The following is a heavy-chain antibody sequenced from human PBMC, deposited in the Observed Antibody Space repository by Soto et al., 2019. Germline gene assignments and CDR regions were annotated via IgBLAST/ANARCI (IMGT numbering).Heavy chain of an antibody. CDR1: GYTLTELS. CDR2: FDPEDGET. V-gene: IGHV1-24*01. D-gene: IGHD3-3*01. J-gene: IGHJ5*02. CDR3: ATSFGSPKTNWFDP. Sequence: ASVKVSCKVSGYTLTELSMHWVRQAPGKGLEWMGGFDPEDGETIYAQKFQGRVTMTEDTSTDTAYMELSSLRSEDTAVYYCATSFGSPKTNWFDPWGQGTLVTVSS.